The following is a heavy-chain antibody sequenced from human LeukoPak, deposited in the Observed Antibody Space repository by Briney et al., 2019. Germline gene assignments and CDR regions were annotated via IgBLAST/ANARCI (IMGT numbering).Heavy chain of an antibody. J-gene: IGHJ4*02. V-gene: IGHV3-7*01. CDR3: ARDPSRYDLDY. CDR1: GFSFSRSY. Sequence: GGPLRLSCAASGFSFSRSYMNWIRQAPGKGLEWVATIKQDGVDKYYVDSVKGRFTISRDTAKNSLFLQMNSLRAEDTAVYYCARDPSRYDLDYWGQGTLVTVSS. CDR2: IKQDGVDK. D-gene: IGHD5-12*01.